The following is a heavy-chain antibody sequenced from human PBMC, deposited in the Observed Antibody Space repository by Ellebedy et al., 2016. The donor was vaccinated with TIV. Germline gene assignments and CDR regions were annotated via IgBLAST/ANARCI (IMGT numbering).Heavy chain of an antibody. J-gene: IGHJ4*02. D-gene: IGHD4-17*01. CDR1: GYNFSTYG. V-gene: IGHV1-18*01. Sequence: ASVKVSCXASGYNFSTYGITWVRQAPGQGLEWMGWITGYNGNTSYAQKFQGRVTMITDTPTNTAYLELRSLRSDDTAVYYCTREVQYGDDSAFGYWGQGTLVTVSS. CDR2: ITGYNGNT. CDR3: TREVQYGDDSAFGY.